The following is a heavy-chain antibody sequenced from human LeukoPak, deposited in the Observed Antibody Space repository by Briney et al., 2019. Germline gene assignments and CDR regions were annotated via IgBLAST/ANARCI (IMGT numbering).Heavy chain of an antibody. V-gene: IGHV1-18*01. Sequence: AAVKVSCKASGYTFTSYGISWVRQAPGQGLEWMGWISAYNGNTNYAQKLQGRVTMTTDTSTSTAYMELRSLRSEDTAVYYCARVRYYDSSGYYEAWGQGTLVAVSS. J-gene: IGHJ5*02. CDR2: ISAYNGNT. CDR3: ARVRYYDSSGYYEA. D-gene: IGHD3-22*01. CDR1: GYTFTSYG.